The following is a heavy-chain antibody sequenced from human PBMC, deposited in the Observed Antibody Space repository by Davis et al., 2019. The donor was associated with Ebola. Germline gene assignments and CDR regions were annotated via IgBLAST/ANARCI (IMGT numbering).Heavy chain of an antibody. CDR3: ANLDYGDNSGFNY. Sequence: ETLSLTCAVYGGSFSGYYWSWIRQPPGKGLEWVSAISGSGGSTYYADSVKGRFTISRDNSKNTLYLQMNSLRAEDTAVYYCANLDYGDNSGFNYWGQGTLVTVSS. J-gene: IGHJ4*02. CDR2: ISGSGGST. V-gene: IGHV3-23*01. D-gene: IGHD4-23*01. CDR1: GGSFSGYY.